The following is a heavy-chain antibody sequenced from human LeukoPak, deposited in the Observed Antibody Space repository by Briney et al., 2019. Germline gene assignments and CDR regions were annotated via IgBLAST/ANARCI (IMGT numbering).Heavy chain of an antibody. V-gene: IGHV3-33*06. CDR3: AKARGAATYYYYYMDV. Sequence: GGSLRLSCAVSGFSFSNYGMHWVRQAPGKGLEGVALICYDGSNKYYADSVKGRFTISRDNSKNTLYLQMNTLRAEDTAVYYCAKARGAATYYYYYMDVWGKGTTVTVYS. D-gene: IGHD1-26*01. J-gene: IGHJ6*03. CDR1: GFSFSNYG. CDR2: ICYDGSNK.